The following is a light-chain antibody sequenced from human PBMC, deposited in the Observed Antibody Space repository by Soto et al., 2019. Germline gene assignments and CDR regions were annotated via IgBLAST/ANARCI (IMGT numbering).Light chain of an antibody. Sequence: EIVMTQSPATQSVSPGERATLSCRASQSVSSNLAWYQQKPGQAPRLLISGASTRATGIPARFSGSGSGTEFNLTISSLQSEDFAVYYCQQYNNWPPLTFGGGTKVEIK. CDR3: QQYNNWPPLT. CDR1: QSVSSN. CDR2: GAS. V-gene: IGKV3-15*01. J-gene: IGKJ4*01.